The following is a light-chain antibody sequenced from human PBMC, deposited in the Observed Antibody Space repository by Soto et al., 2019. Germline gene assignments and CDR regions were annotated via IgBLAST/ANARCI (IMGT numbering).Light chain of an antibody. CDR2: AAS. V-gene: IGKV1-39*01. Sequence: DIQMTQSPSSLSASVGDRVTITCRASQSISSYLNWYQQKPGKAPKLLIYAASSLQSGVPSRFSGSGSGTHFPLTISSLQPEDFATYYCQQSYSTPPWTFSQGTKVEIK. CDR1: QSISSY. CDR3: QQSYSTPPWT. J-gene: IGKJ1*01.